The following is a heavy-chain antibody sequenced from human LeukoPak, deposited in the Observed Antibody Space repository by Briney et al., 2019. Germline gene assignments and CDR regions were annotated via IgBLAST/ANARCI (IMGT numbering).Heavy chain of an antibody. Sequence: ASVKVSCKASGYTXSAHYIHWVRQAPGQGLEWMGINSPSGEDTAYAQRFQGRVTMTRDTSTGTVYMELSGLTSEDTAVYYCARENYYGSGSYSDYWGQGTLVTVSS. CDR2: NSPSGEDT. J-gene: IGHJ4*02. V-gene: IGHV1-46*01. CDR3: ARENYYGSGSYSDY. CDR1: GYTXSAHY. D-gene: IGHD3-10*01.